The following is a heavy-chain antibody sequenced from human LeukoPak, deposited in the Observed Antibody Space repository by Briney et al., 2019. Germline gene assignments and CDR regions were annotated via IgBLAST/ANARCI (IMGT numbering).Heavy chain of an antibody. CDR2: ISGSGGST. V-gene: IGHV3-23*01. J-gene: IGHJ4*02. CDR1: GFTFSSYA. Sequence: GGSLRLSCAASGFTFSSYAMSWVRQAPGKGLEWVSAISGSGGSTYYADSVKGRFTISRDNSKNTLYLQMNSLRAEDTAVYYCAKGTGSYYDGGADYWGQGTLVTVSS. CDR3: AKGTGSYYDGGADY. D-gene: IGHD3-10*01.